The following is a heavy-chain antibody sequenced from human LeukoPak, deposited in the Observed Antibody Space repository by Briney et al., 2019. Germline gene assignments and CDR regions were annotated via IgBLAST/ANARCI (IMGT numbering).Heavy chain of an antibody. CDR3: ARDPTSSWETAFDM. V-gene: IGHV3-21*01. Sequence: GGSLRLSCAASGFTFSTYIMNWVRQTPGKGLEWVSSIGTSTSYIYYADSVKGRFTISRDNAKNSLYLQMNSLRAEDTAVYYCARDPTSSWETAFDMWGQGTMVTVSS. D-gene: IGHD1-26*01. CDR2: IGTSTSYI. J-gene: IGHJ3*02. CDR1: GFTFSTYI.